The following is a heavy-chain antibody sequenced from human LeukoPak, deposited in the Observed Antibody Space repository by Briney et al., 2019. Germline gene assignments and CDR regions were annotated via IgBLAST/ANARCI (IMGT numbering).Heavy chain of an antibody. CDR3: ATETNGRHYDY. CDR1: GLTFSTSG. J-gene: IGHJ4*02. V-gene: IGHV3-21*06. Sequence: GRSLRLSCTASGLTFSTSGFNWVSQAPGKGLEWVASIGPTGSDRYHADSIKGRFTISRDNANNFLYLQMNSLRAEDTAVYYCATETNGRHYDYWGQGTLLTVSS. D-gene: IGHD1-14*01. CDR2: IGPTGSDR.